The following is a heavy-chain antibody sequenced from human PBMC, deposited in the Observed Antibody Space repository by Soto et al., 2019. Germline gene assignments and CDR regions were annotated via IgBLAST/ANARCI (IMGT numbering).Heavy chain of an antibody. CDR2: IYHSVST. J-gene: IGHJ6*02. CDR1: GDSINNYY. CDR3: ARGTKYYYQGMDV. V-gene: IGHV4-59*01. Sequence: PSETLSLTCTVSGDSINNYYWTWIRQPPGKGLEWIGYIYHSVSTSYNPSLKSRLTISVDTSKNQFSLKLKSATAADTAVYYCARGTKYYYQGMDVWGQGTTVTVSS.